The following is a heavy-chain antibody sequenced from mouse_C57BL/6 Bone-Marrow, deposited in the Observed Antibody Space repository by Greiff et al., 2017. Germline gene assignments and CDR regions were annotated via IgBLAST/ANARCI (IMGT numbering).Heavy chain of an antibody. D-gene: IGHD2-12*01. CDR3: ARPYYISFFDY. V-gene: IGHV5-4*03. CDR1: GFTFSSYA. Sequence: EVKLVESGGGLVKPGGSLKLSCAASGFTFSSYAMSWVRQTPEKRLEWVATISDGGSYTYYPDNVKGRFTISRDNAKNNLYLQMSHLKSEDTAMYYCARPYYISFFDYWGQGTTLTVSS. CDR2: ISDGGSYT. J-gene: IGHJ2*01.